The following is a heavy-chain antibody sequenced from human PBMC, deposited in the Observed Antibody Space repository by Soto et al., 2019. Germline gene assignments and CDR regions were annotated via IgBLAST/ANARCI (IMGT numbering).Heavy chain of an antibody. Sequence: EVQLVESGGGWLQPGGSRRLSCAALGFTFGGYRLNWVRQPPGKGLEWVHYISSGSSTIDYPDSGRGRFTTSRDNAKTSLSPQMNSLRAEDTAVDYCARADSGYAHGYYYYGMDVWGQGTTVTVSS. CDR3: ARADSGYAHGYYYYGMDV. CDR2: ISSGSSTI. D-gene: IGHD5-12*01. V-gene: IGHV3-48*01. CDR1: GFTFGGYR. J-gene: IGHJ6*02.